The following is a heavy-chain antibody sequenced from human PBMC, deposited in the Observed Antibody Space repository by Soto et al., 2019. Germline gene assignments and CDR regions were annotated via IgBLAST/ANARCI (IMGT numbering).Heavy chain of an antibody. V-gene: IGHV1-69*01. D-gene: IGHD2-15*01. CDR3: ARTRRYCSGGRCYYSDY. Sequence: QVQLVQSGAEVKKPGSSVKVSCKASGGTFSNYAINWVRQAPGQGLEWMGGIIPIFGTSNYAQKFKGRVTINPDESTSTAYMDLNSLRSEDTAVYYCARTRRYCSGGRCYYSDYRGKGTQVTLSS. J-gene: IGHJ4*02. CDR1: GGTFSNYA. CDR2: IIPIFGTS.